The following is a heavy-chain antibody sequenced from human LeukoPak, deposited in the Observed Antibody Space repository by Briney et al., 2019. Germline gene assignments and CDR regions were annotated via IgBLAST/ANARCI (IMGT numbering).Heavy chain of an antibody. Sequence: PGGPLRLSCAASGFTISSRWMTWVRQAPGRGLECVANINHDRRVTFYVDSVKGLYTISRDNSKNLLFLQMNSLRAEDTAVYYCGTYLDVAIETGGQGVLVTVSS. D-gene: IGHD5-18*01. CDR1: GFTISSRW. CDR2: INHDRRVT. J-gene: IGHJ4*02. CDR3: GTYLDVAIET. V-gene: IGHV3-7*01.